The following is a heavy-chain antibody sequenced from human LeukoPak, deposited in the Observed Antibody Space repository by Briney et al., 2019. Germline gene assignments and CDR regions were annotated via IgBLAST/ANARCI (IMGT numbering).Heavy chain of an antibody. CDR3: AKEGCSSTSCPYYYYYYMDG. D-gene: IGHD2-2*01. V-gene: IGHV3-9*03. CDR1: GFTFDDYA. CDR2: ISWNSGSI. Sequence: GRSLRLSCAASGFTFDDYAMHWVRQAPGKGLEWVSGISWNSGSIGYADSVKGRFTISRDNAKNSLYLQMNSLRAEDMALYYCAKEGCSSTSCPYYYYYYMDGWGKGTTVTVSS. J-gene: IGHJ6*03.